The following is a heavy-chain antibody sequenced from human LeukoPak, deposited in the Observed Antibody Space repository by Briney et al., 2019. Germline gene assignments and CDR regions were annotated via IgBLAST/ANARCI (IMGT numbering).Heavy chain of an antibody. CDR1: GFTVSSNY. V-gene: IGHV3-53*01. Sequence: PGGSLRLSCAASGFTVSSNYMSWVRQAPGKGLEWVSVIFSGGTTYYADSVKGRFTISRDNTKNSLYLQMNSLRDEDSAVYYCARTVIAVAANWFDPWGQGTLVTVSS. D-gene: IGHD6-19*01. CDR3: ARTVIAVAANWFDP. CDR2: IFSGGTT. J-gene: IGHJ5*02.